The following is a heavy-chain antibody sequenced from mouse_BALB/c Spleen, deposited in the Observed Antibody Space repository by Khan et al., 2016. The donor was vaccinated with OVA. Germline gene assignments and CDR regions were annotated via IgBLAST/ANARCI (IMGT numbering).Heavy chain of an antibody. D-gene: IGHD2-1*01. CDR1: GFSLTGYG. Sequence: VKLLESGPGLVAPSQSLSITCTVSGFSLTGYGVHWVHQPPGKGLEWLGVIWAGGSTNYNSALMSRLSISKDNSKSQVFLKMNSLQTDDTAMYYCARGDYGNLYYFDYWGHGTTLTVSS. CDR2: IWAGGST. V-gene: IGHV2-9*02. J-gene: IGHJ2*01. CDR3: ARGDYGNLYYFDY.